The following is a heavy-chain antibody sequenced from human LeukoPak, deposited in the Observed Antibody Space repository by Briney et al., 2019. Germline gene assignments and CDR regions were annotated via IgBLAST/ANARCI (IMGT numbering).Heavy chain of an antibody. CDR1: GGSISSSSYY. CDR2: IYYSGST. J-gene: IGHJ4*02. V-gene: IGHV4-39*07. CDR3: ARGKLYSDSSGYYYPPPYSFDY. Sequence: PSETLSLTCTVSGGSISSSSYYWGWIRQPPGKGLEWIGSIYYSGSTYYNPSLKSRVTISVDSSKNHFSLKLSSVTAADTAVYYCARGKLYSDSSGYYYPPPYSFDYWGQGTLVTVSS. D-gene: IGHD3-22*01.